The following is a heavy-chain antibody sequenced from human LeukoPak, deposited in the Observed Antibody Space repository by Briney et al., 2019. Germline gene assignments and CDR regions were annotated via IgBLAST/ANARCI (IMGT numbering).Heavy chain of an antibody. D-gene: IGHD3-3*01. CDR3: ASSGITIFGVVFI. J-gene: IGHJ3*02. V-gene: IGHV3-21*01. CDR1: GFTFSSYG. CDR2: ISSSSSYI. Sequence: GSLRLSCAASGFTFSSYGMHWVRQAPGKGLEWVSSISSSSSYIYYADSVKGRFTISRDNAKNSLYLQMNSLRAEDTAVYYCASSGITIFGVVFIWGQGTMVTVSS.